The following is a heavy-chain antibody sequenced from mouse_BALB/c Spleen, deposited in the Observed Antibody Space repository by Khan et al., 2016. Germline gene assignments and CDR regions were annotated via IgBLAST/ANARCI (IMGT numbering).Heavy chain of an antibody. CDR1: DYAFTSYN. D-gene: IGHD1-1*01. Sequence: IQLVQSGPELVKPGASVKVSCKASDYAFTSYNMYWVKQSHGKSLEWIGYIDPYNGGTNYNQNFKGKATLTVDKSSSTAYMHLNSLTSEDSAVYYCAREGVTTVVAKGLDFWGQGTTLTVSS. V-gene: IGHV1S135*01. J-gene: IGHJ2*01. CDR2: IDPYNGGT. CDR3: AREGVTTVVAKGLDF.